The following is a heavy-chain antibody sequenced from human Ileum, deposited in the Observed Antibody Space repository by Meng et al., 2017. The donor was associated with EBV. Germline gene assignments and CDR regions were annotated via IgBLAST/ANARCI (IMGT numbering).Heavy chain of an antibody. D-gene: IGHD3-22*01. CDR3: ASHPGGNSQYYSSGDDY. J-gene: IGHJ4*02. CDR2: INHRGGA. CDR1: GGSFSGYY. V-gene: IGHV4-34*01. Sequence: GGGLLKPSETLSLTCAVYGGSFSGYYWSWIRQPPGKGLEWIGEINHRGGAFYNPSLKSRVTMSIDTSKNQFSLKLNSVTAADTAVYYCASHPGGNSQYYSSGDDYWGQGALVTVSS.